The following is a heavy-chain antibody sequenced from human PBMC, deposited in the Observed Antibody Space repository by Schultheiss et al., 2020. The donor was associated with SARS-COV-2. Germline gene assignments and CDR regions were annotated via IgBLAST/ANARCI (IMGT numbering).Heavy chain of an antibody. J-gene: IGHJ4*02. CDR2: IYYSGST. V-gene: IGHV4-61*01. CDR1: GGSVSRGSYY. CDR3: AREHCSGGSCLVDY. Sequence: SETLSLTCTVSGGSVSRGSYYWSWIRQPPGKGLEWIGYIYYSGSTNYNPSLKSRVTISVDTSKNQFSLKLSSVTAADTAVYYCAREHCSGGSCLVDYWGQGTLVTVSS. D-gene: IGHD2-15*01.